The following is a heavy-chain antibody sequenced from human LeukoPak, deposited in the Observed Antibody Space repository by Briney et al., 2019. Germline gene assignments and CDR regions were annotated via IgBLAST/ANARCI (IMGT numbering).Heavy chain of an antibody. D-gene: IGHD6-13*01. Sequence: GGSLRLSCAASGFTFSSYEMNWVRQAPGKGLEWVSYISSSGSTIYYADSVKGRFTISRDNAKNSLYLQMNSLRAEDTAVYYCARASVRIAAAGTLDYWGQGTLVTVSS. V-gene: IGHV3-48*03. CDR3: ARASVRIAAAGTLDY. CDR2: ISSSGSTI. CDR1: GFTFSSYE. J-gene: IGHJ4*02.